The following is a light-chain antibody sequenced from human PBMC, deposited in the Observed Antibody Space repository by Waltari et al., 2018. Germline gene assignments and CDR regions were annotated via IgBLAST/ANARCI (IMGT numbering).Light chain of an antibody. CDR2: KAS. Sequence: DIQMTQSPSTLSASVGDRVTITCRASQKINTWLAWHQQKPGKAPKLLIYKASSLESGVPSRFSGSGSGTEFTLTISSLQPDDFATYYCLQYNGEPRTFGQGTKVDVK. CDR3: LQYNGEPRT. J-gene: IGKJ1*01. CDR1: QKINTW. V-gene: IGKV1-5*03.